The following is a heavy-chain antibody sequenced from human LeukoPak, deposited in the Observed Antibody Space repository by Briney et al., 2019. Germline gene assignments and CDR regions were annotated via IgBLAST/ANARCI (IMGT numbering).Heavy chain of an antibody. CDR2: IHTSGNT. V-gene: IGHV4-61*02. Sequence: PSETLSLTCTVSGGSVSRGNFYWTWIRQPAGNQLEWIGRIHTSGNTNHNPSLWSRVTISTDTSKSQFSLTLNFVTAADTAVYYCARDRGGDSFDIWGQGTTVTVSS. CDR1: GGSVSRGNFY. CDR3: ARDRGGDSFDI. J-gene: IGHJ3*02. D-gene: IGHD2-21*01.